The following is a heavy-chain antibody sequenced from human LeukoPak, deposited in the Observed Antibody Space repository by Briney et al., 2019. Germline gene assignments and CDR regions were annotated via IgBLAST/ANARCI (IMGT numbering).Heavy chain of an antibody. CDR3: ANNKYYDFWSGYSHFDY. D-gene: IGHD3-3*01. V-gene: IGHV3-33*08. Sequence: GGSLRLSCAASGFTFSSYGMHWVRQAPGKGLEWVAVIWYGGSNKYYTDSVKGRFTISRDNSKNTLYLQMNSLRAEDTAVYYCANNKYYDFWSGYSHFDYWGQGTLVTVSS. CDR1: GFTFSSYG. CDR2: IWYGGSNK. J-gene: IGHJ4*02.